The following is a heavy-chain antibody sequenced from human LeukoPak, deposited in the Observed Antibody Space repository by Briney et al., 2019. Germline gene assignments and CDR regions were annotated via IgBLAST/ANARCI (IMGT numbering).Heavy chain of an antibody. Sequence: NSSETLSLTCTVSGGSISSSSYYWSWIRQHPGKGLEWIGCIYNSGSIYKNPSLKSRLTISVDASKNQFSLKLSSVTAADTAVYYCVRGLNYVVYWGQGTLVTVSS. J-gene: IGHJ4*02. CDR1: GGSISSSSYY. V-gene: IGHV4-31*03. CDR2: IYNSGSI. CDR3: VRGLNYVVY. D-gene: IGHD3-10*02.